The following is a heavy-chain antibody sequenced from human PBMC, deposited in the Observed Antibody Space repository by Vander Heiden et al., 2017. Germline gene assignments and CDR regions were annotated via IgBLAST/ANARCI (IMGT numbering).Heavy chain of an antibody. Sequence: EVQVVEYGGGAVQPGEALRLSCAASGFTLSDYWMHWVRQAPGKGVVLVANINGDGSITNYADSVKGRVTVSRDNAKNTLYLQMHRLRAEDAAVYYCGRGNYGMDVWGQGTTVTVSS. CDR2: INGDGSIT. J-gene: IGHJ6*02. V-gene: IGHV3-74*01. CDR3: GRGNYGMDV. CDR1: GFTLSDYW.